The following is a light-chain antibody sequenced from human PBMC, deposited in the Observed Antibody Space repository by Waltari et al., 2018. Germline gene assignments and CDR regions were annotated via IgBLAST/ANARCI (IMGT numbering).Light chain of an antibody. CDR1: SSNIGAGYD. V-gene: IGLV1-40*01. CDR2: GNS. Sequence: QSVLTQPPSVSGAPGQRVTIPCTGSSSNIGAGYDVHRYPQLPGTAPKLLIYGNSNRPSGVPDRFSGSKSGTSASLAITGLQAEDEADYYCQSYDSSLSGSRVFGTGTKVTVL. CDR3: QSYDSSLSGSRV. J-gene: IGLJ1*01.